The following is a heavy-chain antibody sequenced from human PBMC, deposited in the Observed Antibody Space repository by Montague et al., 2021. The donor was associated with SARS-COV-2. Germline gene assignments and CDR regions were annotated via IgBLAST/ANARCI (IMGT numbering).Heavy chain of an antibody. J-gene: IGHJ4*02. Sequence: PALVKPTQTLTLTCTFSGFSLSTNGMRVSWVRQSPGKALEWLALIDWDDDKYYSTSLKTRLTISRDTSKNQVVLTMTNMDPVDTATYFCARISAVAGHDYWGQGTLVTVSS. CDR3: ARISAVAGHDY. V-gene: IGHV2-70*20. CDR2: IDWDDDK. D-gene: IGHD6-13*01. CDR1: GFSLSTNGMR.